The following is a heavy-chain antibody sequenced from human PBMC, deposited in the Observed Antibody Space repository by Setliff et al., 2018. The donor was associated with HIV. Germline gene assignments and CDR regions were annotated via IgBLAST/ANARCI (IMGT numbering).Heavy chain of an antibody. CDR3: AKSSLIVVVGTDYFDS. V-gene: IGHV3-30*04. D-gene: IGHD3-22*01. Sequence: LRLSCAASGFSFGNFAMHWVRQAPGKGLEWLAVISSDGTNEYYVDSVRGRFTISRDNDRNTLNLRLDRLRADDTAVYYCAKSSLIVVVGTDYFDSWGQGTLVTVSS. J-gene: IGHJ4*02. CDR1: GFSFGNFA. CDR2: ISSDGTNE.